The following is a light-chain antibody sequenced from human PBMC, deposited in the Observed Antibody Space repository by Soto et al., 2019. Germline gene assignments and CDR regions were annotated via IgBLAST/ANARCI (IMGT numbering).Light chain of an antibody. CDR2: SND. CDR1: NSNIGTNN. V-gene: IGLV1-44*01. CDR3: AAWDDSLNADV. Sequence: QSVLTQPPSVSGTPGQRVTISCSGSNSNIGTNNVNWYQQLPGTAPKLLIYSNDQRPSGVPDRFSGSKSGTSASLAISGLQSEDEADYYCAAWDDSLNADVFGTGTKLTVL. J-gene: IGLJ1*01.